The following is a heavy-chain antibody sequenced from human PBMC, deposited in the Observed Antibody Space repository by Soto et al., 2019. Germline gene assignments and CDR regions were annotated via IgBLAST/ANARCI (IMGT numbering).Heavy chain of an antibody. Sequence: GGSLRLSCAASGFTFNNAWMNWVRQAPGKGLEWVGRIKTKTDGGTTDYAAPVKGRFTISRDDSKNTLYLQMNSLKTEDTAVYFCTTGPRPYYYGMDVWGQGTTVTVSS. D-gene: IGHD6-6*01. CDR2: IKTKTDGGTT. CDR3: TTGPRPYYYGMDV. J-gene: IGHJ6*02. CDR1: GFTFNNAW. V-gene: IGHV3-15*07.